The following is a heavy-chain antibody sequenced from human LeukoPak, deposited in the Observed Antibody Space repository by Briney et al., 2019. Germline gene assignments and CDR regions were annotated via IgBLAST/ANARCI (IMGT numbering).Heavy chain of an antibody. CDR1: GFTFSDYY. CDR2: ISSSGSTI. J-gene: IGHJ3*02. CDR3: ALMLIAVAGTGDDAFDI. Sequence: GGSLRLSCAASGFTFSDYYMSWIRQAPGKGLEWVSYISSSGSTIYYADSVKGRFTISRDNAKNSLYLQMNSLRAEDTAVYYCALMLIAVAGTGDDAFDIWGQGTMVTVSS. V-gene: IGHV3-11*04. D-gene: IGHD6-19*01.